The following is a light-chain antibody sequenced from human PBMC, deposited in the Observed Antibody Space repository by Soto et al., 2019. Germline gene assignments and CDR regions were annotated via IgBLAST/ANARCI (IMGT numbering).Light chain of an antibody. V-gene: IGKV3-20*01. Sequence: ESVLTQSPGTLSLSTGERATLSCRASQSVSSSYLAWYQQKPGQAPRLLIYGASSRATGIPDRFSGSGSGTDFTLTISRLEPEDFAVYYCQQYGSSSITFGQGTKVDI. CDR2: GAS. CDR1: QSVSSSY. J-gene: IGKJ1*01. CDR3: QQYGSSSIT.